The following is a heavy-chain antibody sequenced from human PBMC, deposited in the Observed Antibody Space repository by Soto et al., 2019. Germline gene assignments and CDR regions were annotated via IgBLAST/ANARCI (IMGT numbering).Heavy chain of an antibody. CDR2: IYQTGSI. V-gene: IGHV4-4*02. CDR1: GGSINNNFW. Sequence: SETLSLTCVVSGGSINNNFWSWVRQPPGKGLEWIGEIYQTGSINYNPSLRNRVTISVDKSKNQLSLKVDSVTAADTAFYYCVRGNDNYDFWNNWSLDPWGQGTLVTVSS. CDR3: VRGNDNYDFWNNWSLDP. D-gene: IGHD3-3*01. J-gene: IGHJ5*02.